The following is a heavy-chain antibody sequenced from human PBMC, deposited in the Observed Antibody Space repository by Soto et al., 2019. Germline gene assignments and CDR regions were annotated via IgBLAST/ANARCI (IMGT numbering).Heavy chain of an antibody. CDR3: AKDMVRTPNAPPDFQH. V-gene: IGHV3-9*01. CDR1: GFTFDDYA. CDR2: ISWNSGSI. J-gene: IGHJ1*01. Sequence: PGGSLRLSCAASGFTFDDYAMHWVRPAPGKGLEWVSGISWNSGSIGYADSVKGRFTISRDNAKNSLYLQMNSLRAEDTALYYCAKDMVRTPNAPPDFQHWGQGTLVSVSS.